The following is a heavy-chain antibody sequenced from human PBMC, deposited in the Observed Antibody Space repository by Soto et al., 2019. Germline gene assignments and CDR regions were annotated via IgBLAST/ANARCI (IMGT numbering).Heavy chain of an antibody. D-gene: IGHD1-26*01. Sequence: HGESLKISCQGSGYSFTTYWISWVRQMPGKGLEWMGKIDPGDSSTNYSPSFRGHITISVDRSINTAHLRFSSLKAADTAVYYCARLEKWYYNYYGLDVWGQGTMVTVSS. J-gene: IGHJ6*02. V-gene: IGHV5-10-1*01. CDR2: IDPGDSST. CDR3: ARLEKWYYNYYGLDV. CDR1: GYSFTTYW.